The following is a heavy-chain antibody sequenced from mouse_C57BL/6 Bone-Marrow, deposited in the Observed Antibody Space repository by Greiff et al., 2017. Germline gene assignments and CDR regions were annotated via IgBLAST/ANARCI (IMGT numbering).Heavy chain of an antibody. J-gene: IGHJ1*03. D-gene: IGHD2-4*01. Sequence: EVQLQQSGPGMVKPSQSLSLTCTVTGYSITSGYDWHWIRHFPGNKLEWMGYISYSGSTNYNPSLKSRIPLTHDTSKHHFFLKLNSVTTEDTATYYCARGGLRQSYWYFDVWGTGTTGTVSS. V-gene: IGHV3-1*01. CDR2: ISYSGST. CDR1: GYSITSGYD. CDR3: ARGGLRQSYWYFDV.